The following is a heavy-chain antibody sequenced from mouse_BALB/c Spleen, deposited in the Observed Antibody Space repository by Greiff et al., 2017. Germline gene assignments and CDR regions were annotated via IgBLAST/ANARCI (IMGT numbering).Heavy chain of an antibody. J-gene: IGHJ3*01. Sequence: VQLQESGPGLVAPSQSLSITCTVSGFSLTNYGVHWIRQPPGKGLEWLGVIWAGGSTNYNSALMSRLSISKDNSKSQVFLKMNSLQTDDTAIYYCARGGGGTWFAYWGQGTLVTVSA. CDR2: IWAGGST. CDR1: GFSLTNYG. D-gene: IGHD1-1*02. V-gene: IGHV2-9*02. CDR3: ARGGGGTWFAY.